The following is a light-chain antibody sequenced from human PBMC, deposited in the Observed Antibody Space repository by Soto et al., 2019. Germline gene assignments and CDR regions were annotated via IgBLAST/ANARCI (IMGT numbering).Light chain of an antibody. CDR1: QSINSN. CDR3: HQYFNWPPYT. CDR2: GAS. V-gene: IGKV3-15*01. J-gene: IGKJ1*01. Sequence: EVVMTQSPATLSVSPGERATLSCRASQSINSNLAWYQQKPGQAPRLLIYGASTRATGIPARFSGSGSGTEFTLTISSLQSEDFAVYYCHQYFNWPPYTFGQGTKVEIK.